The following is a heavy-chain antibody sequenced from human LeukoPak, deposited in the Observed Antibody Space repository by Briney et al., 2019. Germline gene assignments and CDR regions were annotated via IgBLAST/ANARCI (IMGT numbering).Heavy chain of an antibody. CDR2: IWYDGSNK. J-gene: IGHJ4*02. V-gene: IGHV3-33*01. D-gene: IGHD6-19*01. CDR1: GFTFSSYG. Sequence: QPGRSLRLSCAASGFTFSSYGMHWVRQAPGKGLEWVAVIWYDGSNKYYADSVKGRFTISRDNCKNTLYLQMNSLRAEDTAVYYCARARSSGWQIWVFDYWGQGTLVTVSS. CDR3: ARARSSGWQIWVFDY.